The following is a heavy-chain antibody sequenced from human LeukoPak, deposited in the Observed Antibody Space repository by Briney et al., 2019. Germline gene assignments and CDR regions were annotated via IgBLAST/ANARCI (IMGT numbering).Heavy chain of an antibody. CDR3: ARFDYGDYAGAADH. J-gene: IGHJ4*02. CDR2: ISDETST. CDR1: GFTFRSYW. V-gene: IGHV3-74*01. D-gene: IGHD4-17*01. Sequence: GGSLRLSCAASGFTFRSYWMHWVRQVPGKGLVRVSRISDETSTSYADSVKGRFTISRDNAKNTLYLQMNSLRAEDTAVYYCARFDYGDYAGAADHWGQGTLVTVSS.